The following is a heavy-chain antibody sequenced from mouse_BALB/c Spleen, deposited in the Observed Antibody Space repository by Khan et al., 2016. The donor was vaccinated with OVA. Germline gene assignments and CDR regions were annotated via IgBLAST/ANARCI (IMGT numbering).Heavy chain of an antibody. Sequence: QVQLKQSGAELMKPGASVKISCEAAGYAFRSYWIEWVKQRPGHGLEWVGEILPGTGNTKYNEKFEGKATLTTDTSSNTAHLQLSSLTSEDSAVYYCTRRYYADYWGQGTTLTVSS. CDR3: TRRYYADY. CDR2: ILPGTGNT. V-gene: IGHV1-9*01. D-gene: IGHD2-1*01. CDR1: GYAFRSYW. J-gene: IGHJ2*01.